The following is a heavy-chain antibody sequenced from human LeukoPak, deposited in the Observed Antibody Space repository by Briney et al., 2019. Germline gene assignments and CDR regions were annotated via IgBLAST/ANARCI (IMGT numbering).Heavy chain of an antibody. V-gene: IGHV4-59*08. D-gene: IGHD3-16*01. CDR1: GGSISSSY. J-gene: IGHJ6*02. CDR2: IYYSGST. CDR3: ARGKTAYNYYYGMDV. Sequence: SETLSLSCTVSGGSISSSYWSWIRQPPGKGLEWVGYIYYSGSTNYNPSLKSRVTISVDTSKNQFSLKLSSVTAADTAVYYCARGKTAYNYYYGMDVWGQGTTVTVSS.